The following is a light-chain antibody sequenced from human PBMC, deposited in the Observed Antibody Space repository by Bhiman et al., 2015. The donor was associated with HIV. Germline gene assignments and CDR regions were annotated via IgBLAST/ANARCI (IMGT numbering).Light chain of an antibody. J-gene: IGLJ1*01. CDR3: QSYDSSLTFYV. CDR1: SSNIGSNY. CDR2: RNN. V-gene: IGLV1-47*01. Sequence: QSVLTQPPSASGTPGQRVTISCSGSSSNIGSNYVYWYQQLPGTTPKLLIYRNNQRPSGVPDRFSGSKSGTSASLAITGLQTEDEADYYCQSYDSSLTFYVFGTGTKVIVL.